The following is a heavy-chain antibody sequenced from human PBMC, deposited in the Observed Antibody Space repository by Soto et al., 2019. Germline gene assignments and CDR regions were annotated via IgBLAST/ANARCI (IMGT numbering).Heavy chain of an antibody. CDR1: GGTFSSFT. J-gene: IGHJ4*02. D-gene: IGHD3-22*01. V-gene: IGHV1-69*12. Sequence: QVQLVQSGAEVKKPGSSVKVSCKASGGTFSSFTISWVRQPPGQGLEWMGGIIPIFGSPHYAQKFQGRVTITADESTSTAYMELSSLRSDDTAVYYCGRGYDSTGYFSVDWGQGTLVTVSS. CDR3: GRGYDSTGYFSVD. CDR2: IIPIFGSP.